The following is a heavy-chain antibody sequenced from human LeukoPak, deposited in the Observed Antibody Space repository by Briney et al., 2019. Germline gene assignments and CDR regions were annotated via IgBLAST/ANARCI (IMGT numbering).Heavy chain of an antibody. J-gene: IGHJ4*02. D-gene: IGHD1-26*01. CDR3: ARVRIVGATSFDY. CDR1: GGTFSSYA. V-gene: IGHV1-69*06. Sequence: SVKVSCKASGGTFSSYAISWVRQAPGQGLEWMGGIIPIFGTANYAQKFRGRVTITADKSTRTAYMELSSLRSEDTAVYYCARVRIVGATSFDYWGQGTLVTVSS. CDR2: IIPIFGTA.